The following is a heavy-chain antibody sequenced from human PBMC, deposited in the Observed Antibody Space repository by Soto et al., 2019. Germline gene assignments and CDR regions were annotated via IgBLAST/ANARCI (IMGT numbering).Heavy chain of an antibody. CDR2: ISYDGSNK. CDR1: GLTFSSYG. V-gene: IGHV3-30*18. D-gene: IGHD3-10*01. Sequence: SLRLSCAASGLTFSSYGMHWVRQAPGKGLEWVAVISYDGSNKYYADSVKGRFTISRDNSKNTLYLQMNSLRAEDTAVYYCAKMPFGDDAFDIWGQGTMVTVSS. J-gene: IGHJ3*02. CDR3: AKMPFGDDAFDI.